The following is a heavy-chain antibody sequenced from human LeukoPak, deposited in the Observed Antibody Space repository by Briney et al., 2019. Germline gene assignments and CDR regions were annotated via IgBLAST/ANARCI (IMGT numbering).Heavy chain of an antibody. CDR2: IYSGGST. J-gene: IGHJ4*02. CDR3: ARDHLAAAGY. CDR1: GFTFSSNY. Sequence: GGSLRLSCAASGFTFSSNYMTWFRQAPGKGLNWFAVIYSGGSTYYADSAKGGFTISRDNSKNTLYRQRTSLRAEDTAVYYCARDHLAAAGYWGQGTLVTVSS. D-gene: IGHD6-13*01. V-gene: IGHV3-53*01.